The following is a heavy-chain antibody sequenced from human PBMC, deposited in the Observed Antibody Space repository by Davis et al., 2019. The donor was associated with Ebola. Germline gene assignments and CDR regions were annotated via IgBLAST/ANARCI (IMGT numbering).Heavy chain of an antibody. J-gene: IGHJ6*02. Sequence: ASVKVSCKASGYTFTDYDFNWVRQAPGQGLEWMGIINPSGGSTSYAQKFQGRVTMTRDTSTSTVYMELSSLRSEDTAVYYCARASSSWGRYYYYGMDVWGQGTTVTVSS. D-gene: IGHD6-13*01. CDR2: INPSGGST. V-gene: IGHV1-46*01. CDR1: GYTFTDYD. CDR3: ARASSSWGRYYYYGMDV.